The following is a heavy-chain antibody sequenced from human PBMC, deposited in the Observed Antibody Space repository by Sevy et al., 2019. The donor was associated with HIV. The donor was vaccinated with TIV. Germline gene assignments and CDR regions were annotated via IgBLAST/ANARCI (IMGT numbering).Heavy chain of an antibody. CDR3: ARAYCSGGRCYSLAY. V-gene: IGHV1-18*01. CDR1: GYTFTSYR. D-gene: IGHD2-15*01. J-gene: IGHJ4*02. Sequence: ASVKVSCKASGYTFTSYRIYWVRQAPGQGLESMGWISAQNGDTNYAQKFQGRVTMINDTSTTTAYMDLRSLRSDDTALYYCARAYCSGGRCYSLAYWGQGTLVTVSS. CDR2: ISAQNGDT.